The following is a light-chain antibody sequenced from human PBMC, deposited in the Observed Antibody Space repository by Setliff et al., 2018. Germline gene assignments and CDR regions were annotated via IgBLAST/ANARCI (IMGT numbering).Light chain of an antibody. V-gene: IGLV2-8*01. CDR3: SSYASSINPYV. CDR1: SNDVGAYKY. Sequence: SALTQPPSASGSPGQSLTISCTGTSNDVGAYKYVSWYQQHPGKAPKLMIYEVTKRPSGVPDRFSGSKSGNTASLTVSGLQGEDEADYYCSSYASSINPYVFGTGTKVTVL. CDR2: EVT. J-gene: IGLJ1*01.